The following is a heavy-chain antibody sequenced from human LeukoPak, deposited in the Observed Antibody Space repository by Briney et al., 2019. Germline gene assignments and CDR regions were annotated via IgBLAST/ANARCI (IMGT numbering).Heavy chain of an antibody. Sequence: PGASVKVSCKASGGTFSSYAISWVRQAPGQGLEWMGGIIPIFGTANYAQKFQGRVTITADESTSTAYMELSSLRSEDTAVYYCARDPFPAYDSSGYYEDWGQGTLVTVSS. J-gene: IGHJ4*02. V-gene: IGHV1-69*13. D-gene: IGHD3-22*01. CDR3: ARDPFPAYDSSGYYED. CDR1: GGTFSSYA. CDR2: IIPIFGTA.